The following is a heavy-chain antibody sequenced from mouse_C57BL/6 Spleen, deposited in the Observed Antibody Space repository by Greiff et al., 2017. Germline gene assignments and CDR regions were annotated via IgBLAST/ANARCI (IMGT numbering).Heavy chain of an antibody. CDR2: IYPGDGDT. CDR1: GYAFSSYW. CDR3: ARGGDFVGFDV. J-gene: IGHJ1*03. V-gene: IGHV1-82*01. Sequence: VQLQQPGPELVKPGASVKISCKASGYAFSSYWMNWVKQRPGKGLEWIGRIYPGDGDTNYNGKFKGKATLTVDKSSSTAYMQLSSLTSEDSAVYFCARGGDFVGFDVWGTGTTVTVSS.